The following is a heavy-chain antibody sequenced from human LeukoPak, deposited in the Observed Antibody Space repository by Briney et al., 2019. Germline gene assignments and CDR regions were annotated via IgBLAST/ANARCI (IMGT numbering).Heavy chain of an antibody. CDR1: GCTFSSYA. V-gene: IGHV1-69*06. CDR3: ARVDIVLMVYAIFGAFDI. Sequence: ASVKVSCKSSGCTFSSYAISWVRQAPGQGLEWMGGIIPIFGTANYAQKFQGRVTITADKSTSTAYMELSSLRSEDTAVYYCARVDIVLMVYAIFGAFDIWGPGTMVTVSS. CDR2: IIPIFGTA. J-gene: IGHJ3*02. D-gene: IGHD2-8*01.